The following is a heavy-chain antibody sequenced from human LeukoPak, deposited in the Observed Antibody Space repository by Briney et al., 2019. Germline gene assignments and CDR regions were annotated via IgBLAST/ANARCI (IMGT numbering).Heavy chain of an antibody. CDR2: TNPSGGST. V-gene: IGHV1-46*01. CDR1: GYTFTSYY. D-gene: IGHD6-13*01. J-gene: IGHJ4*02. CDR3: AREVAAPGTGLDY. Sequence: GASVKVSCEASGYTFTSYYIHWVRQAPGQGLEWMGITNPSGGSTSYEEKFQGRVTMTRDTSTSTVYMELSGLRFEDTAVYYCAREVAAPGTGLDYWGQGTLVTVSS.